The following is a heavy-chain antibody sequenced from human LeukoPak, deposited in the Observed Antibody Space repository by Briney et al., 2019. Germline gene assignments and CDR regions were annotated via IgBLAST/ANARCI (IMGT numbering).Heavy chain of an antibody. CDR3: ARVSSSWSDAFDI. V-gene: IGHV4-59*01. CDR2: IYYSGST. J-gene: IGHJ3*02. CDR1: GGSISSYY. D-gene: IGHD6-13*01. Sequence: SETLSLTCTVSGGSISSYYWSWIRQPPGKGLEWIGYIYYSGSTNYNPSLESRVTISVDTSKNQFSLKLSSVTAADTAVYYCARVSSSWSDAFDIWGQGTMVTVSS.